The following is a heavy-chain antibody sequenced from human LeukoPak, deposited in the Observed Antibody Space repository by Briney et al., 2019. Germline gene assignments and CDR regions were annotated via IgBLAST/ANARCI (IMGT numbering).Heavy chain of an antibody. Sequence: GGSLRLSCADSGFTFSSYAMSWVRQAPGKGLEWVSAISGSGGSTYYADSVKGRFTISKDNAKNSLYLQMNSLRAEDTALYHCARNNGMDVWGQGTTVIVSS. CDR3: ARNNGMDV. V-gene: IGHV3-23*01. CDR1: GFTFSSYA. J-gene: IGHJ6*02. CDR2: ISGSGGST.